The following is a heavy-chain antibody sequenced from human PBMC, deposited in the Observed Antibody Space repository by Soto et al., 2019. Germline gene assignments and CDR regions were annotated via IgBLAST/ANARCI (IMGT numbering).Heavy chain of an antibody. CDR1: GFTVSSNY. Sequence: GGSLRLSCAASGFTVSSNYMSWVRQAPGKGLEWASVIYSGGSTYYADSVKGRFTISRDNSKNTLYLQMNSLRAEDTAVYYCAREKRWLHHDAFDIWGQGTMVTVSS. CDR3: AREKRWLHHDAFDI. V-gene: IGHV3-53*01. D-gene: IGHD5-12*01. J-gene: IGHJ3*02. CDR2: IYSGGST.